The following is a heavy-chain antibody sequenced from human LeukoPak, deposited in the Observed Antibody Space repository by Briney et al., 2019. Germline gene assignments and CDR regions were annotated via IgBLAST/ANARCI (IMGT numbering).Heavy chain of an antibody. Sequence: GGSLRLSCAASGFTFSSSAMSWVRQAPGKGLEWVSAISNNGGYTYYADSVKGRFTISRDNSKNTLYLQMNSLRAEDTAVYYCAKVVSPSSEDYYDSSGFDYWGQGTLVTVSS. CDR1: GFTFSSSA. CDR3: AKVVSPSSEDYYDSSGFDY. V-gene: IGHV3-23*01. D-gene: IGHD3-22*01. CDR2: ISNNGGYT. J-gene: IGHJ4*02.